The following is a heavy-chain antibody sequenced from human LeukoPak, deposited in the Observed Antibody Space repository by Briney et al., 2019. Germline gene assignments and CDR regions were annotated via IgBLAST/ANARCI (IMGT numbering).Heavy chain of an antibody. CDR3: ARVRISALWSGYYRRSKEENAFDI. J-gene: IGHJ3*02. V-gene: IGHV1-18*01. Sequence: ASVKVSCKASGYTFTSYGITWVRQAPGQGLEWMGWISTYNGDTNYAQNLQGRVTMTTDTSTSTAYMELRSLRSDDTAVYYCARVRISALWSGYYRRSKEENAFDIWGQGTMVTVSS. CDR2: ISTYNGDT. D-gene: IGHD3-3*01. CDR1: GYTFTSYG.